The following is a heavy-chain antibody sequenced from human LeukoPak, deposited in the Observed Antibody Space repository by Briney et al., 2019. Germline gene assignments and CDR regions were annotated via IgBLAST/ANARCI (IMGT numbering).Heavy chain of an antibody. J-gene: IGHJ4*02. V-gene: IGHV3-23*01. D-gene: IGHD3-22*01. Sequence: GGYLRLSCAASGFTFSSYGMTWVRPAPGQGLQWVSVFSGVGFNKFYAVSVKGRFTISRDNSKNTLYLQRNSLRDEDTARYYCARDYNDTSGYYFNGDYGGQGVLVTVSS. CDR1: GFTFSSYG. CDR3: ARDYNDTSGYYFNGDY. CDR2: FSGVGFNK.